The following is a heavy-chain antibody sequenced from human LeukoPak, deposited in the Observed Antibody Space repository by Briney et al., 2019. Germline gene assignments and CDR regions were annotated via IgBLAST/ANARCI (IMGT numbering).Heavy chain of an antibody. V-gene: IGHV1-8*03. CDR3: ARGLNWKYGWFDP. J-gene: IGHJ5*02. CDR1: GYTFTSYD. D-gene: IGHD1-7*01. CDR2: MNPNSGNT. Sequence: ASVKVSCKASGYTFTSYDINWVRQATGQGLEWMGWMNPNSGNTGYAQKFQGRVTITRNTSISTAYMELSSLRSEDTAVYYCARGLNWKYGWFDPWGQGTLVTVSS.